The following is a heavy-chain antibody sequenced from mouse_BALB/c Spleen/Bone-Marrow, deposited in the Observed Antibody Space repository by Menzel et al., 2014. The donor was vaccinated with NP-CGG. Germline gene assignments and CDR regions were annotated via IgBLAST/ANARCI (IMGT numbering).Heavy chain of an antibody. CDR1: GYTFTDHA. Sequence: VQLQQSGPELVRPGVSVKISCKGSGYTFTDHAMHWVKQSHAKSLEWIGVISTYPGNTNYNQKFKGKATMTVDKSSSTAYMELARLTSEDSAIYYCARRGYGSSPFDYWGQGTTLTVSS. D-gene: IGHD1-1*01. CDR2: ISTYPGNT. V-gene: IGHV1-67*01. J-gene: IGHJ2*01. CDR3: ARRGYGSSPFDY.